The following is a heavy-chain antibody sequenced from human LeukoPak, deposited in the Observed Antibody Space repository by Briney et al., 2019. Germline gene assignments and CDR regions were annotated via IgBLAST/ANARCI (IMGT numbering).Heavy chain of an antibody. D-gene: IGHD4-17*01. Sequence: GALRLSCAASGFTFSSYGMHWVRQAPGKGLGWGAVISYDGSNKYYADSVKGRFTISRDNSKNTLYLQMNSLRAEDTAVYYCARGNPDDTYGDYWGQGTLVTVSS. CDR1: GFTFSSYG. V-gene: IGHV3-30-3*01. CDR3: ARGNPDDTYGDY. J-gene: IGHJ4*02. CDR2: ISYDGSNK.